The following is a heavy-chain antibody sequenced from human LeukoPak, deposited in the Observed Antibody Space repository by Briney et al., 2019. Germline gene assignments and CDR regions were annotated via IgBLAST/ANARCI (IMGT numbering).Heavy chain of an antibody. CDR1: GFTFSSYE. CDR3: ARSGMARGLHTVTTGFH. V-gene: IGHV3-48*03. D-gene: IGHD4-17*01. Sequence: GGSLRLSCAVSGFTFSSYEMNWVRQAPGKGLELVSYISSSGSTIYYADSVKGRFTISRDNAKNSLYLQMNSLRAEDTAVYYCARSGMARGLHTVTTGFHWGQGTLVTVSS. J-gene: IGHJ4*02. CDR2: ISSSGSTI.